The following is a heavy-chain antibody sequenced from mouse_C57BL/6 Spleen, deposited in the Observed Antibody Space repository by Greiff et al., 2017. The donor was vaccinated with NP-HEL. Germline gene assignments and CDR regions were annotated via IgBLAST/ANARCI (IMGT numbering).Heavy chain of an antibody. V-gene: IGHV5-17*01. CDR1: GFTFSDYG. CDR3: ARGITTVVPFAY. J-gene: IGHJ3*01. D-gene: IGHD1-1*01. Sequence: DVKLVESGGGLVKPGGSLKLSCAASGFTFSDYGMHWVRQAPEKGLEWVAYISSGSSTIYYADTVKGRFTISRDNAKNTLFLQMTSLRSEDTAMYYCARGITTVVPFAYWGQGTLVTVSA. CDR2: ISSGSSTI.